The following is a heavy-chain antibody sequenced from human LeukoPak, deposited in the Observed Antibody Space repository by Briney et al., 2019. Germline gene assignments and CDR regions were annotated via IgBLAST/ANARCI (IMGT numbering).Heavy chain of an antibody. Sequence: TGGSLRLSCAASGFAFSSYAMSWVRQAPGKGLEWVSAISGSGGSTYYPDSVKGRFTISRDNSKSTLYLQMNSLRAEDTAVYYCATPRYSSGWSDFDYWGQGALVTVSS. CDR2: ISGSGGST. V-gene: IGHV3-23*01. J-gene: IGHJ4*02. CDR1: GFAFSSYA. D-gene: IGHD6-19*01. CDR3: ATPRYSSGWSDFDY.